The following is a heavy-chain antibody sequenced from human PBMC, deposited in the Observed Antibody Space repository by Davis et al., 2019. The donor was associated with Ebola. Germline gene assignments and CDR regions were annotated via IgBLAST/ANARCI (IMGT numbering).Heavy chain of an antibody. D-gene: IGHD3-3*01. CDR1: GFSLSTSGVR. V-gene: IGHV2-70*04. J-gene: IGHJ4*02. CDR2: IDWDDTK. Sequence: SGPTLVKPTQTLTLTCTFSGFSLSTSGVRVSWIRQPPGKALEWLARIDWDDTKFYSTSLKTRLSISKDTSKNQVVLTMANMDPVDTATYYCARMPGSGASYFESWGQGILVTVSS. CDR3: ARMPGSGASYFES.